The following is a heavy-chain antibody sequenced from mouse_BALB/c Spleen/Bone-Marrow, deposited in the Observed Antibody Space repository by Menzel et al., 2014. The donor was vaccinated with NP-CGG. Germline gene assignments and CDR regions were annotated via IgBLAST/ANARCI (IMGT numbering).Heavy chain of an antibody. Sequence: VQLQQSGPELVKPGASVKMSCKASGYTFTSYAMHWVKQKPGQGLEWIGYINPYNDGTKYNEKFKGKATLTSDKSSSTAYMELSSLTSEDSAVYYRARPRQLGLPYYFDYWGQGTTLTVSS. V-gene: IGHV1-14*01. J-gene: IGHJ2*01. CDR1: GYTFTSYA. D-gene: IGHD3-2*01. CDR3: ARPRQLGLPYYFDY. CDR2: INPYNDGT.